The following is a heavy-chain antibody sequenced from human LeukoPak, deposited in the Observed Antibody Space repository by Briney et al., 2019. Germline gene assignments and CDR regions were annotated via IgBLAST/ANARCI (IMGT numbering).Heavy chain of an antibody. CDR1: GGTFSSYA. J-gene: IGHJ4*02. CDR3: ARGAYSSGYYDNY. V-gene: IGHV1-69*04. D-gene: IGHD3-22*01. Sequence: GASVKVSCKASGGTFSSYAISWVRQAPGQGLEWTGRIIPILGIANYAQKFQGRVTITADKSTSTAYMELSSLRSEDTAVYYCARGAYSSGYYDNYWGQGTLVTVSS. CDR2: IIPILGIA.